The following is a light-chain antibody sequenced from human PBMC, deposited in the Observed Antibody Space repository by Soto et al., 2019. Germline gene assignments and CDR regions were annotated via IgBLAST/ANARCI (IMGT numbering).Light chain of an antibody. CDR1: GSDVGYYNY. V-gene: IGLV2-14*01. Sequence: QSALTQPASVSGSPGQSITISCTGTGSDVGYYNYVSWYQQHPGKAPKLMIYEVSNRPSGVSNRFSGSKSGNTASLTISGLQAEDEADYYCSSYRSSSIVVFGGGTKVTVL. J-gene: IGLJ2*01. CDR3: SSYRSSSIVV. CDR2: EVS.